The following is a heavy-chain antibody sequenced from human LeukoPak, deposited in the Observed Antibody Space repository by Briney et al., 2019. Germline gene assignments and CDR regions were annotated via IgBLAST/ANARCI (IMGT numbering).Heavy chain of an antibody. D-gene: IGHD1-26*01. V-gene: IGHV3-23*01. CDR3: TRDASGDTNSGPRMDV. J-gene: IGHJ6*02. Sequence: GGSLRLSCAASGFTFSSYVMSWVRQAPGKGLEWVSAISGSGGSTYYADSLKGRFTISRDNSKNMLYLQMNSLRAEDTAVYYCTRDASGDTNSGPRMDVWGQGTTVTVS. CDR1: GFTFSSYV. CDR2: ISGSGGST.